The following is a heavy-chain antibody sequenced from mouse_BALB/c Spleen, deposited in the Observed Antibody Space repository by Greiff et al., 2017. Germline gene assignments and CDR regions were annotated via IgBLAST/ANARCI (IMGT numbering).Heavy chain of an antibody. J-gene: IGHJ4*01. V-gene: IGHV1-87*01. CDR3: ARGGDAMDY. Sequence: ESGAELARPGASVKLSCKASGYTFTSYWMQWVKQRPGQGLEWIGAIYPGDGDTRYTQKFKGKATLTADKSSSTAYMQLSSLASEDSAVYYCARGGDAMDYWGQGTSVTVSS. CDR2: IYPGDGDT. CDR1: GYTFTSYW.